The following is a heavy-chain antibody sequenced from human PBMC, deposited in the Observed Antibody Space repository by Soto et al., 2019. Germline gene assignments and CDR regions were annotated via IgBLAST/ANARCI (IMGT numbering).Heavy chain of an antibody. V-gene: IGHV4-39*07. CDR3: ARGVGTDIVVVVAATPINWFDP. CDR2: IYYSGST. Sequence: SETLSLTCAVSGGSISSSRCYWGWIRQPPGKGLEWIGSIYYSGSTYYNPSLKSRVTISVDTSKNQFSLKLSSVTAADTAVYYCARGVGTDIVVVVAATPINWFDPWGQGTLVTVSS. CDR1: GGSISSSRCY. J-gene: IGHJ5*02. D-gene: IGHD2-15*01.